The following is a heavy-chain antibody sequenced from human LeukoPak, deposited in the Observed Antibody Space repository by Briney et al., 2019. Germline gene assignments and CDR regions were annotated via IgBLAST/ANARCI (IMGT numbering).Heavy chain of an antibody. CDR1: GGSFSGYY. D-gene: IGHD1-1*01. J-gene: IGHJ6*03. V-gene: IGHV4-34*01. Sequence: SETLSLTCGVSGGSFSGYYWSWVRQTPGKGLEWIGDINHRESRNDNPPLKSRVTISIDTSRSQFSLKLTSVTAADTGVYFCARGSKLGQSTISRGYYYYMDVWANGTTVTVSS. CDR3: ARGSKLGQSTISRGYYYYMDV. CDR2: INHRESR.